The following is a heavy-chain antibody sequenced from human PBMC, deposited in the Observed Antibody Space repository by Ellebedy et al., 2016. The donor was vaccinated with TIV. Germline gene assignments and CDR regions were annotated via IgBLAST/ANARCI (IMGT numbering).Heavy chain of an antibody. V-gene: IGHV3-23*01. D-gene: IGHD6-19*01. Sequence: GGSLRLSCAASGFTFSSYAMSWVRQAPGKGLEWVSTISASGCSTYYAASVKGRFTVSRDKSKNTLFLQMNSLRAEDTDVYYCAKGHSSGWYFFDYWGQGTPVTVSS. CDR1: GFTFSSYA. CDR3: AKGHSSGWYFFDY. CDR2: ISASGCST. J-gene: IGHJ4*02.